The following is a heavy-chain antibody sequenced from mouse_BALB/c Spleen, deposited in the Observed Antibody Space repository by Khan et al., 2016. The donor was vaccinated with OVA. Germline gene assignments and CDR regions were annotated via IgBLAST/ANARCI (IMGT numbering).Heavy chain of an antibody. CDR1: GFTFSSYG. CDR2: ISSGGHYT. J-gene: IGHJ4*01. V-gene: IGHV5-6*01. Sequence: EVHLVESGGDLVKPGGSLKLSCAASGFTFSSYGMSWVRQTPDKRLEWVATISSGGHYTYFPDSVRGRFTISRDNAKNPLSLQMSSLKSEDTAKDYWAISSTTTKGDYYAMDYWGQGTSVTVSS. D-gene: IGHD1-1*01. CDR3: AISSTTTKGDYYAMDY.